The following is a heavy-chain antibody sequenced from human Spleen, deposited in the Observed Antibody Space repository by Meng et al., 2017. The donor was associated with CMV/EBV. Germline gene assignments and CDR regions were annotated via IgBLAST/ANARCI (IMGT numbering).Heavy chain of an antibody. CDR1: GYTFTDYY. CDR2: INPNPGDT. J-gene: IGHJ2*01. D-gene: IGHD7-27*01. CDR3: ARSRTGVFGYFDL. Sequence: QVQLVQFGSELKKPGASVKASCKSSGYTFTDYYIHWVRQAPGKGLEWLGRINPNPGDTNYAPKFQGRVTMTRDTSIRTAYMELRRLRSDDTAVYYCARSRTGVFGYFDLWGRGTLVTVSS. V-gene: IGHV1-2*06.